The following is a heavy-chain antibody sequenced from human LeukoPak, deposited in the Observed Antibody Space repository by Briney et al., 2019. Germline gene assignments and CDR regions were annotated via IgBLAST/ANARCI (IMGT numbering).Heavy chain of an antibody. CDR1: GGSISSGGYY. CDR3: ARVGYYDRGLADY. J-gene: IGHJ4*02. D-gene: IGHD3-22*01. Sequence: PSETLSLTCTVSGGSISSGGYYWSWIRQPPGKGLEWIGYIYYSGSTYYNPSLKSRVTISVDTSKNQFSLKLSSVTAADTAVYYCARVGYYDRGLADYWGQGTLVTVSS. V-gene: IGHV4-31*03. CDR2: IYYSGST.